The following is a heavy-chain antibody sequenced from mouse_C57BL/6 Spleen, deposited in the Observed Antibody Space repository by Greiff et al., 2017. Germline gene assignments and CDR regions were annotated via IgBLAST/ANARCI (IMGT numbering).Heavy chain of an antibody. CDR2: ISSGGDYT. D-gene: IGHD1-1*01. Sequence: EVKLVESGAGLVKPGGSLKLSCAASGFTFSSYAMSWVRQTPEKRLEWVAYISSGGDYTYYADTVKGRFTITGDNARNTLYLQMSSLKSEDTAMYYCTRDHYSSINPFAYWGQGTLVTVSA. J-gene: IGHJ3*01. CDR1: GFTFSSYA. CDR3: TRDHYSSINPFAY. V-gene: IGHV5-9-1*02.